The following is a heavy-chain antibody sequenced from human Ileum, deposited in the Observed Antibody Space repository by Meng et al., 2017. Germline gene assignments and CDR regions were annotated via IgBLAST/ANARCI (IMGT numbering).Heavy chain of an antibody. Sequence: ESLKISCEASGFSFNTFEMSWVRQAPGKGLEWVSFISSDGERTHYADSVRGRFISSKDRTKNMLYLQMNSLRAEDTAVYMCVKGGWLDDFGQGIPVTVSS. CDR1: GFSFNTFE. J-gene: IGHJ4*02. D-gene: IGHD6-19*01. V-gene: IGHV3-23*01. CDR3: VKGGWLDD. CDR2: ISSDGERT.